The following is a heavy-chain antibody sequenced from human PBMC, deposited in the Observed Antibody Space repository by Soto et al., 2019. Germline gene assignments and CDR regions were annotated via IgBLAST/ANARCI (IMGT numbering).Heavy chain of an antibody. CDR1: GFTFSSYS. D-gene: IGHD2-2*02. CDR3: ARDLRVYCSSTSCYNPFDY. Sequence: GGSLRLSCAASGFTFSSYSMNWVRQAPGKGLEWVSYISSSSSTIYYADSVKGRFTISRDNAKNSLYLQMNSLRAEDTAVYYCARDLRVYCSSTSCYNPFDYWGQGTLVTVSS. CDR2: ISSSSSTI. V-gene: IGHV3-48*01. J-gene: IGHJ4*02.